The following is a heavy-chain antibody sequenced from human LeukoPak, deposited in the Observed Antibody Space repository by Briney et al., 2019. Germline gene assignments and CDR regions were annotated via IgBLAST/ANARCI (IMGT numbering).Heavy chain of an antibody. D-gene: IGHD6-6*01. CDR3: ARAVLYSSSSGLDY. Sequence: GGSLRLSCAASGFTFSSYSMNWVRQAPGKGLEWVSSISSSSSYIYYADSVKGRFTISRDNAKNSLYLQMNSLGAEDTAVYYCARAVLYSSSSGLDYWGQGTLVTVSS. CDR2: ISSSSSYI. J-gene: IGHJ4*02. CDR1: GFTFSSYS. V-gene: IGHV3-21*01.